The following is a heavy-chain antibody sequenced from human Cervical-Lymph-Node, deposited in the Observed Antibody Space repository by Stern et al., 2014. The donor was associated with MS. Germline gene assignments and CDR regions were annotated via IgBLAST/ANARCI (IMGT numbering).Heavy chain of an antibody. Sequence: QVQLQESVPGLVKPSGTLSLTCTVSGASLSGVNWWTWVRQPPGKGLEWIGEIFHTGDTNYNPSLRSRVVMLVDSSKSQFSLQLTSVTAADTAVYYCGRDFTDYDFWNDYRGSVFDPWGQGTLVTVSS. CDR3: GRDFTDYDFWNDYRGSVFDP. J-gene: IGHJ5*02. CDR1: GASLSGVNW. D-gene: IGHD3-3*01. V-gene: IGHV4-4*02. CDR2: IFHTGDT.